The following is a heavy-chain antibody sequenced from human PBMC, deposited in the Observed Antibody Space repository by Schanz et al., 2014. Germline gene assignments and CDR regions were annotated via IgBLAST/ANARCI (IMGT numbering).Heavy chain of an antibody. CDR1: GFTMRNEW. J-gene: IGHJ4*02. CDR2: IKSRIHGGTT. CDR3: TTAHYSSNYETLDY. D-gene: IGHD6-13*01. Sequence: EVQLEESGGGLVKPGGSLRLSCAASGFTMRNEWMSWVRQAPGKGLEWVARIKSRIHGGTTDYAAPVKGRFTISRDDSKHTVYLQMDSLKTEDTALYYCTTAHYSSNYETLDYWGQGTLVTVSS. V-gene: IGHV3-15*01.